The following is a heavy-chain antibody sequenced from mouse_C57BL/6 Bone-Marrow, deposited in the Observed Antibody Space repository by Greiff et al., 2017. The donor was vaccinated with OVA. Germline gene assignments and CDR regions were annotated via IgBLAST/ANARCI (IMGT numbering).Heavy chain of an antibody. CDR3: ARRGMTPYYFDY. CDR1: GFTFSSYA. J-gene: IGHJ2*01. V-gene: IGHV5-4*03. CDR2: ISDGGSYT. Sequence: EVKVVESGGGLVKPGGSLKLSCAASGFTFSSYAMSWVRQTPEKRLEWVATISDGGSYTYYPDNVKGRFTISRDNAKNNLYLQMSHLKSEDTAMYYCARRGMTPYYFDYWGQGTTLTVSS.